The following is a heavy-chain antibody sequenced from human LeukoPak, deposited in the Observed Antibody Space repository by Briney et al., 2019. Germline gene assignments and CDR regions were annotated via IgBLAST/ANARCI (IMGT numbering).Heavy chain of an antibody. CDR1: GFTFSSYA. Sequence: GGSLRLSCAASGFTFSSYAMSWVRQAPGKGLEWVSAISGSGGSTYYADSVKGRFTISRDNSKNTLYLQMNSLRAEDTAVYYCAKDAPMGDFYDSSGYYLYSFDYWGQGTLVTVSS. D-gene: IGHD3-22*01. V-gene: IGHV3-23*01. CDR3: AKDAPMGDFYDSSGYYLYSFDY. CDR2: ISGSGGST. J-gene: IGHJ4*02.